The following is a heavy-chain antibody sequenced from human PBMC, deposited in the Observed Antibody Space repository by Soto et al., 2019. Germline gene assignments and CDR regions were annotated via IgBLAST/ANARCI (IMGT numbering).Heavy chain of an antibody. CDR2: IWYDGSNI. D-gene: IGHD3-10*01. CDR1: GFTFSSYG. Sequence: QVQLVESGGGVVQPGRSLRLSCAASGFTFSSYGMHWVRQAPGKGLEWVAVIWYDGSNIYYADSVKGRFTISRDNSKNTLYLQMNSLRAEDTAVYYCARENSTVWFGELLRGYGMDVWGQGTTVTVSS. J-gene: IGHJ6*02. CDR3: ARENSTVWFGELLRGYGMDV. V-gene: IGHV3-33*01.